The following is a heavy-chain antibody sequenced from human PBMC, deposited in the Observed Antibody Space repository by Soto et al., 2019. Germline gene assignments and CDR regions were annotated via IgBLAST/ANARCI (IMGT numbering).Heavy chain of an antibody. V-gene: IGHV3-23*01. CDR1: GFIFSSNG. CDR3: AKVGWLEN. D-gene: IGHD6-19*01. Sequence: EVQLLESGGGLVQPGGSLRLSCAASGFIFSSNGMSWVRQAPGKGLEWVSVISGSGSSTNYADSVKGRFTISRDNSKNTLHLQMNSLRVEDTAVYYCAKVGWLENWGQGTLVTVSS. CDR2: ISGSGSST. J-gene: IGHJ4*02.